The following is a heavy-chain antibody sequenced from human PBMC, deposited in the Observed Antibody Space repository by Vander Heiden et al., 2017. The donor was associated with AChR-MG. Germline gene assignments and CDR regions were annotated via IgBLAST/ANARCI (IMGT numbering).Heavy chain of an antibody. J-gene: IGHJ5*02. CDR2: IYWDDDK. D-gene: IGHD3-3*01. CDR3: AHSKYYDFWSGYYVGWFDP. V-gene: IGHV2-5*02. Sequence: QITLKESGPTLVKPTQTLTLTCTFSGFSLSTSGVGVGWIRQPPGKALEWLALIYWDDDKRYSPSLKSRLTITKDTSKNQVVLTMTNMDPVDTATYYCAHSKYYDFWSGYYVGWFDPWGQGTLVTVSS. CDR1: GFSLSTSGVG.